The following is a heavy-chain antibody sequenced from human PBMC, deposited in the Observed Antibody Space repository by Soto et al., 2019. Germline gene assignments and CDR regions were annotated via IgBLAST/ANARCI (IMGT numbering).Heavy chain of an antibody. CDR3: ARDEGIRGFDS. D-gene: IGHD3-10*01. V-gene: IGHV1-18*04. Sequence: QVQLVQSGDEVKKSGASVKVSCKASGYTFSNYGISWVRQAPGQGLEWMGWISGYNGLTAYALNVQGRVTMTIDTPTTTVFMEMTGLRSNDTAVYYCARDEGIRGFDSWGQGTLVTVSS. CDR1: GYTFSNYG. J-gene: IGHJ4*02. CDR2: ISGYNGLT.